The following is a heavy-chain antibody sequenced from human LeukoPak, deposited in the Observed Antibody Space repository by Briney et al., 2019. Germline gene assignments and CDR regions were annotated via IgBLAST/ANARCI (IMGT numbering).Heavy chain of an antibody. V-gene: IGHV3-30*18. CDR2: ISYDGSNK. D-gene: IGHD3-10*01. Sequence: GGSLRLSCAASGLTFSNYGMHWVRQSPGKGLEWVAVISYDGSNKYYADSVKGRFTISRDNSKNTLYLQMNSLRAEDTAVYYCAKEYYYGSGLFDYWGQGTLVTVSS. J-gene: IGHJ4*02. CDR3: AKEYYYGSGLFDY. CDR1: GLTFSNYG.